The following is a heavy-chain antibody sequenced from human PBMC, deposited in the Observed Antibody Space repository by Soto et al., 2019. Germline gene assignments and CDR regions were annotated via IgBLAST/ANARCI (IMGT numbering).Heavy chain of an antibody. J-gene: IGHJ4*02. Sequence: GGSLRLFCAASGFTFSSYAMHWVRQAPGKGLEWVAVISYDGSNKYYADSVKGRFTISRDNSKNTLYLQMNSLRAEDTAVYYCARDEPDPGIAAAGSFGYWGQGTLVTVSS. CDR3: ARDEPDPGIAAAGSFGY. V-gene: IGHV3-30-3*01. D-gene: IGHD6-13*01. CDR2: ISYDGSNK. CDR1: GFTFSSYA.